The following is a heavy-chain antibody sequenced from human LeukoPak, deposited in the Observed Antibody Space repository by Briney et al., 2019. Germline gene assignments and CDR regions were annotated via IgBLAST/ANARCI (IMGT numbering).Heavy chain of an antibody. V-gene: IGHV4-39*01. Sequence: SETLSLTCAVSGGSISSSSYYWVWIRQPPGKGLEWIGSIYYSGSTYYNPSLKSRVTISVDTSTNQFSLKLSSVTAADTAVYYCVRLPVGARTYYNYTGDVWAEGTTVTVSS. CDR1: GGSISSSSYY. J-gene: IGHJ6*01. CDR2: IYYSGST. D-gene: IGHD1-26*01. CDR3: VRLPVGARTYYNYTGDV.